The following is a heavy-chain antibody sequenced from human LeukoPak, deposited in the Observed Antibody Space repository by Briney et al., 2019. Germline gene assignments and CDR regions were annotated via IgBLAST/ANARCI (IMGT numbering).Heavy chain of an antibody. CDR1: GGSFSGYY. CDR3: ARLTDSSSWFGPYHYGMDV. Sequence: SETLSLTCAVFGGSFSGYYWSWIRQPPGKGLEWIGYIYYSGSTNYNPSLKSRVTISVDTSKNQFSLKLSSVTAADTAVYYCARLTDSSSWFGPYHYGMDVWGQGTTVTVSS. D-gene: IGHD6-13*01. J-gene: IGHJ6*02. V-gene: IGHV4-59*01. CDR2: IYYSGST.